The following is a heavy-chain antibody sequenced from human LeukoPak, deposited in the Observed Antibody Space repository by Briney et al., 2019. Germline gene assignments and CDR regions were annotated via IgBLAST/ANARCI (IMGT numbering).Heavy chain of an antibody. CDR2: ITCGIRST. CDR3: AKTGPYYFDY. CDR1: GFTFSSSG. D-gene: IGHD3-9*01. J-gene: IGHJ4*02. Sequence: GVSLRPSCAASGFTFSSSGMSWVRQAPGKGLECVSAITCGIRSTYYADSVKGRFTISRDNSKNTLYLQMNSLRAEDTAVYYCAKTGPYYFDYWGQGTLVTVSS. V-gene: IGHV3-23*01.